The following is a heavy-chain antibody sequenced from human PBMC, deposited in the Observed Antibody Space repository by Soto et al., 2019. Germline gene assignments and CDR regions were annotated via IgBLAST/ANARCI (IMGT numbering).Heavy chain of an antibody. Sequence: QVQLVQSGAEVKKPGSSVKVSCKASGGTFSSYAISWVRQAPGQGLEWMGGIIPIFGTANYAQKFQGRVTITADEYTSTAYMELSSLRSEDTAVYYCARAVPMTTVTPFSPAFDYWGQGTLVTVSS. CDR3: ARAVPMTTVTPFSPAFDY. D-gene: IGHD4-17*01. CDR2: IIPIFGTA. J-gene: IGHJ4*02. CDR1: GGTFSSYA. V-gene: IGHV1-69*12.